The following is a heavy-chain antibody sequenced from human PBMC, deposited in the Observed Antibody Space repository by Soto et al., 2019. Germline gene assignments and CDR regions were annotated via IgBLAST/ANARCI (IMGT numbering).Heavy chain of an antibody. CDR1: GFTFDDYA. CDR2: ISWNSDNI. D-gene: IGHD3-3*01. J-gene: IGHJ4*02. Sequence: AGGSLRLSCAASGFTFDDYAMHWVRQARGQGLEWVSGISWNSDNIVYADSVKGRFTISRDNAKNSLYLQMNSLRAEDTALYYCAKDSNYDFWSGYIANWGQGTLVTVSS. CDR3: AKDSNYDFWSGYIAN. V-gene: IGHV3-9*01.